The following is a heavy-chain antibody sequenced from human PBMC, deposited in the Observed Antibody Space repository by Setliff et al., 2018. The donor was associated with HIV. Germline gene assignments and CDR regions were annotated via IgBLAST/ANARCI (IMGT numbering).Heavy chain of an antibody. CDR3: ARVSPLTHYYYMDM. J-gene: IGHJ6*03. CDR2: ISYSGST. D-gene: IGHD7-27*01. V-gene: IGHV4-34*01. Sequence: SETLSLTCAVFGGSFSDFYWSWIRQPPGKGLEWIGEISYSGSTVYNPSLKSRITISVDTSKKQFSLKLNSVTAADTAVYYCARVSPLTHYYYMDMWGKGTTVTVSS. CDR1: GGSFSDFY.